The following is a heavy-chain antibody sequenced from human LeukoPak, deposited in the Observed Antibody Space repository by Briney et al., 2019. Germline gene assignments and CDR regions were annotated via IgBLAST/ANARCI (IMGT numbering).Heavy chain of an antibody. CDR1: GDSVSSNSAA. CDR2: TYYRSKWSN. D-gene: IGHD6-13*01. V-gene: IGHV6-1*01. Sequence: SQTLSLTCAISGDSVSSNSAAWNWIRQCPSRGLEWLGRTYYRSKWSNDYALSVKGRITINPDTAKNQFSLKLKYVTPEDTAVYYCARIVGQQRDSWGQGTLVTVSS. J-gene: IGHJ4*02. CDR3: ARIVGQQRDS.